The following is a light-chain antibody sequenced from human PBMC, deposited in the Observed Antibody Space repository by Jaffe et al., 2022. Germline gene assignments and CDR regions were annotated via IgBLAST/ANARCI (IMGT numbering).Light chain of an antibody. Sequence: QSVLTQPPSASGTPGQRVTISCSGGRSNIGDNLVCWYQQVPGTAPKCIIYDNNQRPLGVPDRFSGSKSGTSASLAISGLRSEDEADYYCAAWDDSLSGWVFGGGTKLTVL. CDR3: AAWDDSLSGWV. J-gene: IGLJ3*02. CDR1: RSNIGDNL. V-gene: IGLV1-47*01. CDR2: DNN.